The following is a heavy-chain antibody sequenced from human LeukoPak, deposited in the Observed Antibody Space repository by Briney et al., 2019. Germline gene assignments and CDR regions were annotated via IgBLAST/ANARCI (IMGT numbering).Heavy chain of an antibody. Sequence: GGSLRLSCAASGFSLTMHSMNWVRRAPGKGLEWVSSISSSSTFIQYADSAKGRFTISRDNAKNSLYLQMNSLRAEDTAVYYCARSRAAASLTPWFDPWGQGTLVTVSS. CDR3: ARSRAAASLTPWFDP. V-gene: IGHV3-21*01. CDR2: ISSSSTFI. CDR1: GFSLTMHS. D-gene: IGHD6-25*01. J-gene: IGHJ5*02.